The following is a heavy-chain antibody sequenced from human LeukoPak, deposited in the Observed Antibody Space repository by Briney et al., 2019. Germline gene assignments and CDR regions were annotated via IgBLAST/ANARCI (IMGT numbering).Heavy chain of an antibody. CDR2: ISGSGGST. Sequence: PGGSLRLSCAASGFTFSSYAMSWVRQAPGKGLEWVSAISGSGGSTYYADSVKGRLTISRDNSKNTLYLQMNSLRADDTAVYYCAKNPGANCYHRSDYWGQGTLVTVSS. CDR3: AKNPGANCYHRSDY. CDR1: GFTFSSYA. J-gene: IGHJ4*02. D-gene: IGHD4/OR15-4a*01. V-gene: IGHV3-23*01.